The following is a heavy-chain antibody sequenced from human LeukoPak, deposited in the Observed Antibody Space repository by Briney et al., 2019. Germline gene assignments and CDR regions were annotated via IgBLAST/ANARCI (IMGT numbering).Heavy chain of an antibody. CDR2: ISAYNGNT. V-gene: IGHV1-18*01. CDR3: ARRLFGYYYYGMDV. D-gene: IGHD2-21*01. J-gene: IGHJ6*02. CDR1: GHTFTSYG. Sequence: ASVKVSCKASGHTFTSYGISWVRQAPGQGLEWMGWISAYNGNTNYAQKLQGRVTMTTDTSTSTAYMELRSLRSDDTAVYYCARRLFGYYYYGMDVWGQGTTVTVSS.